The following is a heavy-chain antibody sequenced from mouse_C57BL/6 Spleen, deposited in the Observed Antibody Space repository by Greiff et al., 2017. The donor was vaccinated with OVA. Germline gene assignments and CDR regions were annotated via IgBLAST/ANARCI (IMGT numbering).Heavy chain of an antibody. CDR2: IRSKSNNYAT. Sequence: EVHLVESGGGLVQPKGSLKLSCAASGFSFNTYAMNWVRQAPGKGLEWVARIRSKSNNYATYYADSVKDRFTISRDDSESMLYLQMNNLKTEDTAMYYCVRFITTYYYAMDYWGQGTSVTVSS. CDR1: GFSFNTYA. V-gene: IGHV10-1*01. J-gene: IGHJ4*01. D-gene: IGHD1-1*01. CDR3: VRFITTYYYAMDY.